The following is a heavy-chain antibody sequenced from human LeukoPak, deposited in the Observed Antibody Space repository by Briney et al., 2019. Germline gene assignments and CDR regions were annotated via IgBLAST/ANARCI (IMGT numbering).Heavy chain of an antibody. CDR3: ARVLYHDIWPGYYFDY. CDR1: GGTFSSYA. D-gene: IGHD3-9*01. J-gene: IGHJ4*02. V-gene: IGHV1-69*13. Sequence: SVKVSCKASGGTFSSYAISWVRQAPGQGLEWMGGIIPIFGTANYAQKFQGRVTITADESTSTAYMELSSLRSEDTAVYYCARVLYHDIWPGYYFDYWGQGTLVTVSS. CDR2: IIPIFGTA.